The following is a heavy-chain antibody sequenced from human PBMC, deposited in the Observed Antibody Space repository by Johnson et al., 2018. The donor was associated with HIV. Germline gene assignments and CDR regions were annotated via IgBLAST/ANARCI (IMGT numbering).Heavy chain of an antibody. Sequence: EVQLVESGGGLIQPGGSLRLSCAASGFTVSSNYMSWVRQAPGKGLEWVSVIYSGGSTYYADSVKCRFTISRDNSKNTLYLQLNSLRVEDTAIYYCARAQLLADDAFNKWGQGTMVTVSA. CDR3: ARAQLLADDAFNK. V-gene: IGHV3-53*01. CDR2: IYSGGST. CDR1: GFTVSSNY. D-gene: IGHD6-6*01. J-gene: IGHJ3*02.